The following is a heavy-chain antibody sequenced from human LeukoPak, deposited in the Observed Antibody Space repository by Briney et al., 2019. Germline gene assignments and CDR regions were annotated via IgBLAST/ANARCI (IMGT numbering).Heavy chain of an antibody. CDR2: IYSDGST. CDR3: ARESSSAWSRAIFDY. J-gene: IGHJ4*02. Sequence: GGSLRLSCAVSGFTVASHDMNWVRQAPGKGLEWVSLIYSDGSTHFADSVKGRFTISKDTSKNTLHLQVSSLRAEDTAVYYCARESSSAWSRAIFDYWGQGTLVTVSS. D-gene: IGHD6-13*01. V-gene: IGHV3-66*01. CDR1: GFTVASHD.